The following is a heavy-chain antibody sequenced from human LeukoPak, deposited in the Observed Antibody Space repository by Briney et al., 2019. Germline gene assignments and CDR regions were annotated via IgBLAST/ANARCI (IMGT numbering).Heavy chain of an antibody. CDR2: IGISSGNT. D-gene: IGHD5-12*01. J-gene: IGHJ4*01. CDR1: GFNFIDYS. V-gene: IGHV3-48*01. CDR3: ARDHRYAFDN. Sequence: GESLRLSCAASGFNFIDYSMNWGRQAPGKGLEWISYIGISSGNTKYADSVKGRFTISRDKARNSLYLQMNSLRVEDTAVYYCARDHRYAFDNWGHGTLVTVSS.